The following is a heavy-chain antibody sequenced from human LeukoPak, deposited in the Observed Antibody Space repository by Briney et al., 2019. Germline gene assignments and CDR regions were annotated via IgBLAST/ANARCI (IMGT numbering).Heavy chain of an antibody. CDR3: ARDIQLST. V-gene: IGHV3-23*01. D-gene: IGHD5-24*01. J-gene: IGHJ3*01. CDR2: ISYTGANT. Sequence: GGSLRLSCAASGFTFGSYWMSWVRQAPGEGLEWVSLISYTGANTYYTDSVRGRFTISRDNSKDTLFLQMNSLRAEDTAIYYCARDIQLSTWGLGTMVTVSS. CDR1: GFTFGSYW.